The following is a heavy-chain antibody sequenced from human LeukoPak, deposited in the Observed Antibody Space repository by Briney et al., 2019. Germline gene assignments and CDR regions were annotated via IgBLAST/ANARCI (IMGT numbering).Heavy chain of an antibody. V-gene: IGHV3-20*04. CDR1: GFPFDDYG. CDR2: IKWNGGST. CDR3: ARSELLGYYYYYMDV. D-gene: IGHD1-26*01. Sequence: GGSLRLSCVASGFPFDDYGMSWVRQVPGKGLEWVSGIKWNGGSTGYADSVKGRFTISRDNAKNSLYLQMNRLRAEDSALYYCARSELLGYYYYYMDVWGKGTTVTVSS. J-gene: IGHJ6*03.